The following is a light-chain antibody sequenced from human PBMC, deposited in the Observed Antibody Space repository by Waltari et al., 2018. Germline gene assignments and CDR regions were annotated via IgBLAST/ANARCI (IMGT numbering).Light chain of an antibody. CDR2: KPS. CDR1: QTISRW. CDR3: QQHNGY. Sequence: DIQLTQSPSTLSASVADRVTITCRASQTISRWLAWYQQKPGKAPKLLISKPSRLESGVPSRFSGSGSGTEATLTISSLQPDDFATYYCQQHNGYFGGGTKVEIK. J-gene: IGKJ4*01. V-gene: IGKV1-5*03.